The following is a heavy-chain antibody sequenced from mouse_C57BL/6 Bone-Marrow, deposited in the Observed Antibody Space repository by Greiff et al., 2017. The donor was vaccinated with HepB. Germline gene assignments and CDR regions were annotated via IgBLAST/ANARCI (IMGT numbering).Heavy chain of an antibody. CDR2: IDPSDSYT. Sequence: QVQLQQPGAELVRPGTSVKLSCQASGYTFTSYWMHWVKQRPGQGLEWIGVIDPSDSYTNYNQKFKGKATLTVDTSSSTAYMQLSSLTAEDSAVYYCARDSSGYNYWGQGTTLTVSS. D-gene: IGHD3-2*02. V-gene: IGHV1-59*01. J-gene: IGHJ2*01. CDR1: GYTFTSYW. CDR3: ARDSSGYNY.